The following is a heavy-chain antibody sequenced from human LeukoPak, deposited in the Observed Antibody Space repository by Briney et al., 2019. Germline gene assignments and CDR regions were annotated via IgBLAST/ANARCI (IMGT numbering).Heavy chain of an antibody. Sequence: ASVKVSCKASGYTFISYGISWVRQAPGQGLEWMGWISAYNGNTNYAQKLQGRVTMTTDTSTSTAYMELRSLTSDDTAVYYCARSRELDRSLALDYWGQGTLVTVSS. CDR2: ISAYNGNT. CDR3: ARSRELDRSLALDY. CDR1: GYTFISYG. V-gene: IGHV1-18*01. J-gene: IGHJ4*02. D-gene: IGHD1-1*01.